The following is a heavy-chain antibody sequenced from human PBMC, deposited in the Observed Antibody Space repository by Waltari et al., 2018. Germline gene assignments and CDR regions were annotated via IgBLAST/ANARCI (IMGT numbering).Heavy chain of an antibody. J-gene: IGHJ6*02. CDR3: TRDWARIAVAGTSYYYYYGMDV. Sequence: EVQLVESGGGLVQPGRSLRLSCTASGFTFGDYAMSWFRQAPGKGLEWGGFIRSKAYGGTTEYAASVKGRFTISRDDSKSIAYLQMNSLKTEDTAVYYCTRDWARIAVAGTSYYYYYGMDVWGQGTTVTVSS. D-gene: IGHD6-19*01. CDR1: GFTFGDYA. CDR2: IRSKAYGGTT. V-gene: IGHV3-49*03.